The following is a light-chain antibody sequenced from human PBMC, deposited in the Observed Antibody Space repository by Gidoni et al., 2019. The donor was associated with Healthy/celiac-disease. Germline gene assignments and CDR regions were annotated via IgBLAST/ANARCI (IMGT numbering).Light chain of an antibody. CDR2: QDS. CDR3: QAWDSSTAGRV. Sequence: SYELPQPPSVSVSPGQTASITCSGDKLGDKYACWYQQKPGQSPVLVIYQDSKRPSGIPERFSGSNSGNTATLTISGTQAMDEADYYCQAWDSSTAGRVFGGGTKLTVL. J-gene: IGLJ2*01. V-gene: IGLV3-1*01. CDR1: KLGDKY.